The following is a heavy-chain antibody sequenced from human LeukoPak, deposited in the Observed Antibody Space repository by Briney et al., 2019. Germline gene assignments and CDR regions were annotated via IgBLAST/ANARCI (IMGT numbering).Heavy chain of an antibody. CDR3: ARDLGAAGFATRLDS. CDR2: LVPILETS. Sequence: SVKVSCKASGGTFRSHGLVWVRQAPGQGLEWVGGLVPILETSNYAQTFQRRVTITADGSATTAYLEMSSLRSNDTAVYYCARDLGAAGFATRLDSWGQGTLVTVSS. CDR1: GGTFRSHG. D-gene: IGHD6-13*01. J-gene: IGHJ5*01. V-gene: IGHV1-69*13.